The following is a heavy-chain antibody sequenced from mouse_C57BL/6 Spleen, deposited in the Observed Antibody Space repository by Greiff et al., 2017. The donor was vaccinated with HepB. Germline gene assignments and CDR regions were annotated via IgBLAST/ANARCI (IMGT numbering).Heavy chain of an antibody. CDR2: ISDGGSYT. CDR1: GFTFSSYA. V-gene: IGHV5-4*01. CDR3: ARDDYYGSSEGYFDY. J-gene: IGHJ2*01. D-gene: IGHD1-1*01. Sequence: EVKLMESGGGLVKPGGSLKLSCAASGFTFSSYAMSWVRQTPEKRLEWVATISDGGSYTYYPDNVKGRFTISRDNAKNNRYLQMSHLKSEDTAMYYCARDDYYGSSEGYFDYWGQGTTLTVSS.